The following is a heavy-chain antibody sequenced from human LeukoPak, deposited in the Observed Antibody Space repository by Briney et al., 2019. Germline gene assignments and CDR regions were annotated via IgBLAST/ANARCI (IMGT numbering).Heavy chain of an antibody. V-gene: IGHV4-38-2*02. J-gene: IGHJ4*02. Sequence: SEALSLSCTVSGYSISSGYYWGWIRQPPGKGRGGLGSIYHSGSTYYNPSLKSRVTISVDTSKNQFSLKLSSVTAADTAVYYCARDLRYYDSSGYYTPSFFDYWGQGTLVTVSS. CDR2: IYHSGST. D-gene: IGHD3-22*01. CDR1: GYSISSGYY. CDR3: ARDLRYYDSSGYYTPSFFDY.